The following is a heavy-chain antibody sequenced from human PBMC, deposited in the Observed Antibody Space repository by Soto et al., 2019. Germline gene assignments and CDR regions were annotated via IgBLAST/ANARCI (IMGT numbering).Heavy chain of an antibody. D-gene: IGHD6-19*01. J-gene: IGHJ5*01. CDR3: ARACYVSGWYAWFDS. CDR2: INVDGSTT. Sequence: EVHLVESGGGLVQPGGSLRLSCAASGFTFSSSWMHWVRQVPGKGLLWLSRINVDGSTTTYADYLKGRFTISRDNAKNTMYLQMNTLSAEDTAVYYCARACYVSGWYAWFDSVGQGTLVTVTS. V-gene: IGHV3-74*01. CDR1: GFTFSSSW.